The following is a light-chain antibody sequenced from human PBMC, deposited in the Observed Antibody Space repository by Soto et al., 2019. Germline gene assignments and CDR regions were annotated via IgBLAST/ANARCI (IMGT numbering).Light chain of an antibody. J-gene: IGKJ2*01. CDR2: CSS. Sequence: EIVLTQSPGTLSLSPGERATLSCRASQSVSGNYLAWYQQKPRQSPRLLIYCSSDRATGIPDRFSGSGSGTDFTLTITRVEPEDFAVYYCQQYGSSPPYTFGQGTKLEIK. CDR3: QQYGSSPPYT. CDR1: QSVSGNY. V-gene: IGKV3-20*01.